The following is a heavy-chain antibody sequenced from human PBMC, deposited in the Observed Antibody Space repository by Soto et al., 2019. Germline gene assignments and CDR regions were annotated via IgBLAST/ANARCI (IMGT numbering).Heavy chain of an antibody. CDR3: ARFSNSGYDFDY. CDR1: GFTFSSYE. J-gene: IGHJ4*02. CDR2: IGSSGSTI. V-gene: IGHV3-48*03. D-gene: IGHD5-12*01. Sequence: GGSLRLSCAASGFTFSSYEMNWVRQAPGKGLEWVSYIGSSGSTIYYADSVKGRFTISRDNANNSLYLRMNSLRAEDTAVYYRARFSNSGYDFDYWGQGTLVTVSS.